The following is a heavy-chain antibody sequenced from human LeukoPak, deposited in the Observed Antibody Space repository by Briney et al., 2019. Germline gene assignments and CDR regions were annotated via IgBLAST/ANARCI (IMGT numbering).Heavy chain of an antibody. Sequence: GGSLRLSCAASGFTFGSYSMNWVRQAPGKGLEWVSSISSSSSYIYYADSVKGRFTISRDNAKNSLYLQMNSLRAEDTAVYYCARGAVGATRMDFDYWGQGTLVTVSS. CDR1: GFTFGSYS. CDR2: ISSSSSYI. D-gene: IGHD1-26*01. J-gene: IGHJ4*02. V-gene: IGHV3-21*01. CDR3: ARGAVGATRMDFDY.